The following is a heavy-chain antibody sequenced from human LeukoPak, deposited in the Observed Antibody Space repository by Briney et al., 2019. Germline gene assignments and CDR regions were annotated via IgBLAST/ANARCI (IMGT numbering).Heavy chain of an antibody. J-gene: IGHJ4*02. D-gene: IGHD5-18*01. CDR2: IYYSGST. Sequence: SETLSLTCTVSGGSISSGGYYWSWIRQHPGKGLEWIGYIYYSGSTYYNPSLKSRVTISADTSKNQFSLKLSSVTAADTAVYYCARGPGDTAMVVLDYWGQGTLVTVSS. CDR3: ARGPGDTAMVVLDY. CDR1: GGSISSGGYY. V-gene: IGHV4-31*03.